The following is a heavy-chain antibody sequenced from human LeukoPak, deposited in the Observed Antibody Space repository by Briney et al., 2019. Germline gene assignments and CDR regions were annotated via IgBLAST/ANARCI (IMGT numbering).Heavy chain of an antibody. D-gene: IGHD1-26*01. J-gene: IGHJ5*02. CDR2: INPNSGGT. CDR3: ARVGATKNWFDP. CDR1: GYTFTGYY. Sequence: ASVKVSCKASGYTFTGYYMHWVRQAPGQGLEWMGWINPNSGGTNYAQKFQGRVAMTRDTSISTAYMELSRLRSDDTAVYYCARVGATKNWFDPWGQGTLVTVSS. V-gene: IGHV1-2*02.